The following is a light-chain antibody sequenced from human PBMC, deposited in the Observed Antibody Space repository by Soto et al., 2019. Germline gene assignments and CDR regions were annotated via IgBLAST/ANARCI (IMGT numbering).Light chain of an antibody. CDR3: QQYNSYPLT. V-gene: IGKV1-5*03. Sequence: DIQMTQSPPTLSASVGDRVTITCRASQSISSWLAWYQQKPGKAPKLLIYKASSLETGVPSRFSGSGSGTEFTLTISSLQPDDFATYCCQQYNSYPLTFGGGTKVDIK. J-gene: IGKJ4*01. CDR1: QSISSW. CDR2: KAS.